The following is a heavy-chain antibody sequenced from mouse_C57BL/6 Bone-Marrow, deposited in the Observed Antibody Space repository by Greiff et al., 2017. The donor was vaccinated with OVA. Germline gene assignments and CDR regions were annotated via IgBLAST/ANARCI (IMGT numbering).Heavy chain of an antibody. V-gene: IGHV1-55*01. Sequence: QVHVKQPGAELVKPGASVKMSCKASGYTFTSYWITWVKQRPGQGLEWIGDIYPGSGSTNYNEKFKSKATLTVDTSSSTAYMQLSSLTSEDSAVYYCARDYDGYPQFAYWGQGTLVTVSA. D-gene: IGHD2-2*01. CDR3: ARDYDGYPQFAY. CDR2: IYPGSGST. CDR1: GYTFTSYW. J-gene: IGHJ3*01.